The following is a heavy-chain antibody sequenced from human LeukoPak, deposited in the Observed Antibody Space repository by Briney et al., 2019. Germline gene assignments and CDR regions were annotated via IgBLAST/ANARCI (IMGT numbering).Heavy chain of an antibody. D-gene: IGHD3-16*01. J-gene: IGHJ4*02. CDR3: ARARGDY. CDR2: IYSGGST. V-gene: IGHV3-53*01. CDR1: GFTFSSYE. Sequence: PGGSLRLSCAASGFTFSSYEMNWVRQAPGKGLEWVSVIYSGGSTYYADSVKGRFTISRDNSKNTLYLQMNSLRAEDTAVYYCARARGDYWGQGTLVTVSS.